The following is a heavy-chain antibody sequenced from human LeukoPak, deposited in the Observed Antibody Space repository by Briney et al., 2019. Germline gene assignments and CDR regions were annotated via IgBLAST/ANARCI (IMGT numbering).Heavy chain of an antibody. CDR2: IIPIFGTA. CDR1: GGTFSSYA. V-gene: IGHV1-69*13. J-gene: IGHJ5*02. Sequence: SVKVSCKASGGTFSSYAISWVRQAHGQGLEWMGGIIPIFGTANYAQKFQGRVTITADESTSTAYMELSSLRSEDTAVYYCARVRYYDSSGYDAGNWFDPWGQGTLVTVSS. CDR3: ARVRYYDSSGYDAGNWFDP. D-gene: IGHD3-22*01.